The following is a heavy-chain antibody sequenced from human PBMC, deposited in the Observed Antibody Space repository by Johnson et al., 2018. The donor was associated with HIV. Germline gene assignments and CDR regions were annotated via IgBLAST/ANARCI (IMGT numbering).Heavy chain of an antibody. J-gene: IGHJ3*02. CDR2: ISYDGSNK. CDR1: GFTFSSYA. CDR3: ARDQRGGYSYGDACDS. Sequence: QVQLVESGGGVVQPGKSLRLSCAASGFTFSSYAMHCVRQAPGKGLEWVAVISYDGSNKYYADSVKGRFTISRDNSKNTHYLQMNSLRTEDTAVYYCARDQRGGYSYGDACDSRGQGTMVTVSS. V-gene: IGHV3-30-3*01. D-gene: IGHD5-18*01.